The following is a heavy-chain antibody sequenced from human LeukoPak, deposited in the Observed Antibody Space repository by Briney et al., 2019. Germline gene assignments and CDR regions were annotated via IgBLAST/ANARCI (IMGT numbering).Heavy chain of an antibody. CDR1: GFTVSSNY. V-gene: IGHV3-53*01. CDR2: IYSGGST. Sequence: GGSLRLSCAASGFTVSSNYMSWVRQAPGKGLEWVSVIYSGGSTYYADSVKGRFTISRDNSKNTLYLQMNSLRAEDTAVYYCARAGVTMVQGVITHYYYYYGMDIWGQGTTVTVSS. CDR3: ARAGVTMVQGVITHYYYYYGMDI. J-gene: IGHJ6*02. D-gene: IGHD3-10*01.